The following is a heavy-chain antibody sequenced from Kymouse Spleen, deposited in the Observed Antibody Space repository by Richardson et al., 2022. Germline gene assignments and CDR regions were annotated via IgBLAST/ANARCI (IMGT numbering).Heavy chain of an antibody. V-gene: IGHV4-39*01. J-gene: IGHJ6*02. CDR3: ARRNNWNSSGMDV. D-gene: IGHD1-7*01. CDR2: IYYSGST. CDR1: GGSISSSSYY. Sequence: QLQLQESGPGLVKPSETLSLTCTVSGGSISSSSYYWGWIRQPPGKGLEWIGSIYYSGSTYYNPSLKSRVTISVDTSKNQFSLKLSSVTAADTAVYYCARRNNWNSSGMDVWGQGTTVTVSS.